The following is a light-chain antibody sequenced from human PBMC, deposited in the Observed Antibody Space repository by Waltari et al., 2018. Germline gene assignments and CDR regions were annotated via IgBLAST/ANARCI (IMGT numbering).Light chain of an antibody. CDR1: QDISRW. CDR2: DAS. CDR3: QHGNTFPLT. J-gene: IGKJ4*01. V-gene: IGKV1-12*01. Sequence: DIQMTQSPSSVSASVGARVINPCRASQDISRWLAWYQQTPGKAPKFLIYDASTLQSGVPSRFSGTGSGTEFTLTISSLQPEDFATYYCQHGNTFPLTFGGGTKVEIK.